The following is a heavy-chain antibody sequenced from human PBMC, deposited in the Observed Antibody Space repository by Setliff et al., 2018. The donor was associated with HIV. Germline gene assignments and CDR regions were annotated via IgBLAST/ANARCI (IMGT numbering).Heavy chain of an antibody. CDR3: AREYHTAAAGTRVANYFDY. V-gene: IGHV1-8*01. Sequence: ASVKVSCKASGYTFSSYDINWVRQATGQGLEWMGWMNPNSGNTGYAQKFQGRVTMTRNTSISTAYMELSSLRSEDTAMYYCAREYHTAAAGTRVANYFDYWGQGTVVTVSS. D-gene: IGHD6-13*01. J-gene: IGHJ4*02. CDR1: GYTFSSYD. CDR2: MNPNSGNT.